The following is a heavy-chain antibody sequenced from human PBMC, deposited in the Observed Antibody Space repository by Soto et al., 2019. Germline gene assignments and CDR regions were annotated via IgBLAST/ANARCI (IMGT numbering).Heavy chain of an antibody. CDR2: IIPIFGTA. D-gene: IGHD3-22*01. Sequence: GASVKVSCKASGGTFSSYAISWVRQAPGQGLEWMGGIIPIFGTANYAQKFQGRVTITADESTSTAYMELSSLRSEDTAVYYCARDRCGDYYDSSGYSYWGQGTLVTV. CDR1: GGTFSSYA. CDR3: ARDRCGDYYDSSGYSY. J-gene: IGHJ4*02. V-gene: IGHV1-69*13.